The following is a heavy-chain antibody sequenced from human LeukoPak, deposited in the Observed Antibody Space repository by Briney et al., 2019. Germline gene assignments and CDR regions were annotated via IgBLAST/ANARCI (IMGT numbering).Heavy chain of an antibody. V-gene: IGHV1-69*04. CDR2: IIPILGIA. CDR1: GGTFSSYA. J-gene: IGHJ5*02. Sequence: ALVKVSCKASGGTFSSYAISWVRQAPGQGLEWMGRIIPILGIANYAQKFQGRVTITADKSTSTAYMELSSLRSEDTAVYYCVSTITFGGVNWFDPWGQGTLVTVSS. D-gene: IGHD3-16*01. CDR3: VSTITFGGVNWFDP.